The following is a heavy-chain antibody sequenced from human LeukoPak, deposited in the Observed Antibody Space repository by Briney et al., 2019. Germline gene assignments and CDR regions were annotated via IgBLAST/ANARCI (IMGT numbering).Heavy chain of an antibody. D-gene: IGHD1-26*01. J-gene: IGHJ4*02. Sequence: PSETLSLTCTVSGGSISGYYWSWIRQPPGKGLEWIGYIYYSGSTNYNPSLKSRVTISVDTSKNQFSLKLSSVTAADTAVYYCARRSPARGYFDYWGQGTLVTVSS. CDR1: GGSISGYY. V-gene: IGHV4-59*08. CDR2: IYYSGST. CDR3: ARRSPARGYFDY.